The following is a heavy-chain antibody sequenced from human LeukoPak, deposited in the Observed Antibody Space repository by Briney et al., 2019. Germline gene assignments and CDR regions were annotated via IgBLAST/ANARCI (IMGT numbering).Heavy chain of an antibody. Sequence: SQTLSLTCAISGVSVSRNSAAWDWIRQSPWRGLELLRRAYYKDQWFNNYPASVTSRISINTDTSKNQFSLQLNSVTPDGTAVYYCAAGLGIFDHWGQGTLVTVSS. CDR3: AAGLGIFDH. V-gene: IGHV6-1*01. CDR1: GVSVSRNSAA. D-gene: IGHD7-27*01. J-gene: IGHJ4*02. CDR2: AYYKDQWFN.